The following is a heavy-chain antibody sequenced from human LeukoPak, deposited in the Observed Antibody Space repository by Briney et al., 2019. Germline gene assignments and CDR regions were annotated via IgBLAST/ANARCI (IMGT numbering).Heavy chain of an antibody. CDR2: IYYSGST. CDR3: ARRRLPRGYCSSTSCYKGFDY. V-gene: IGHV4-39*01. CDR1: GGSISSSSYY. D-gene: IGHD2-2*02. J-gene: IGHJ4*02. Sequence: PSETLSLTCTVSGGSISSSSYYWGWIRQPPGKGLEWIGSIYYSGSTYYNPSLKSRVTISVDTSKNQFSLKLSSVTAADTAVYYCARRRLPRGYCSSTSCYKGFDYWGQGTLVTVSS.